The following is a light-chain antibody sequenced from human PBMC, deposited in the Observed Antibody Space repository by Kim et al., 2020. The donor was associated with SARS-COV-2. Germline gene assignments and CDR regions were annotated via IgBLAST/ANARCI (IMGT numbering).Light chain of an antibody. Sequence: EIVMTQSPATLSVSPGERATLSCRASQSIGTNLAWYQHTPGQAPRLLISGASTRATGIPANFSGSGSGADFTLTISSLQSEDFAVYYCQQYETWPYTFGQGTKLEI. J-gene: IGKJ2*01. CDR1: QSIGTN. CDR3: QQYETWPYT. V-gene: IGKV3-15*01. CDR2: GAS.